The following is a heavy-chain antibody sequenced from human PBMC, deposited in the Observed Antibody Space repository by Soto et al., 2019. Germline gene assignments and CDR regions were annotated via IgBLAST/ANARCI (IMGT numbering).Heavy chain of an antibody. CDR3: ARGKAAARYPDDY. V-gene: IGHV3-21*01. D-gene: IGHD6-6*01. CDR1: GFTFSSYS. J-gene: IGHJ4*02. Sequence: VGSLRLSCAASGFTFSSYSMNWVRQAPGKGLEWVSSISSSSSYIYYADSVKGRFTISRDNAKNSLYLQMNSLRAEDTAVYYCARGKAAARYPDDYWGQGTLVTVSS. CDR2: ISSSSSYI.